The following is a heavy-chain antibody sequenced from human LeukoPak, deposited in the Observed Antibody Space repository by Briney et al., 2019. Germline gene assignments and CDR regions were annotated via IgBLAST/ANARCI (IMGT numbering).Heavy chain of an antibody. Sequence: GESLKISCKVSGYSFTNYWITWVRQMPGKGLEWMGRIDPSDSYTKYSQSFQGLVSISADKSIATAYLQWSSLEASDTAMYSCARHAGDGGAFDVWGQGTMVTVSS. V-gene: IGHV5-10-1*01. CDR1: GYSFTNYW. CDR2: IDPSDSYT. J-gene: IGHJ3*01. D-gene: IGHD2-2*01. CDR3: ARHAGDGGAFDV.